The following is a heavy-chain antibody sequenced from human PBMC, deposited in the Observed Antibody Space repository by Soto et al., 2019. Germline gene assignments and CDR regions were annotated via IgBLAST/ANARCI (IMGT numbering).Heavy chain of an antibody. CDR1: GFTFSSYD. CDR3: ARGTNDYSKSYYYYYYMDV. J-gene: IGHJ6*03. Sequence: GGSLRLSCAASGFTFSSYDMHRVRQATGKGLEWVSAIGTAGDTYYPGSVKGRFTISRENAKNSLYLQMNSLRAGDTAVYYCARGTNDYSKSYYYYYYMDVWGKGTTVTVSS. V-gene: IGHV3-13*01. D-gene: IGHD4-4*01. CDR2: IGTAGDT.